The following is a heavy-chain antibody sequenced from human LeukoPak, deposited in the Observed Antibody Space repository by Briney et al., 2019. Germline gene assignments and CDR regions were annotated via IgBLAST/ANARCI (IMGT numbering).Heavy chain of an antibody. CDR2: ISWNSGSI. V-gene: IGHV3-9*03. Sequence: TRGSLRLSCAASGFTFGDYAMHWVRQAPGKGLEWVSGISWNSGSIGYADSVKGRFTISRDNAKNSLYLQMNSLRAEDMALYYCAKGGSGGPSFFGRGYSSSWYPPFFDYWGQGTLVTVSS. CDR1: GFTFGDYA. CDR3: AKGGSGGPSFFGRGYSSSWYPPFFDY. J-gene: IGHJ4*02. D-gene: IGHD6-13*01.